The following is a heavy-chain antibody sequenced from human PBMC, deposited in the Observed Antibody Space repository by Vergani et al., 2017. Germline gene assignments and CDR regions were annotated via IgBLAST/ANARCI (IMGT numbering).Heavy chain of an antibody. CDR1: GDSLSSSDHY. V-gene: IGHV4-31*03. CDR2: IFRSGTT. CDR3: ARENVVIARIFDF. D-gene: IGHD2-21*01. Sequence: QVQLQESGPGLVKPSQTLSLTCTVSGDSLSSSDHYWSWIRQRSDKGLEWVGHIFRSGTTYYNPSLKSRLIMSVDTSKNQFSLKLTSVTSADTAMYYCARENVVIARIFDFGGQGTLGTVSS. J-gene: IGHJ4*02.